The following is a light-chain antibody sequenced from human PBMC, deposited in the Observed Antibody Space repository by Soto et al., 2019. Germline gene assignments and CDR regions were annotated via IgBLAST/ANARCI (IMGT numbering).Light chain of an antibody. J-gene: IGLJ1*01. CDR3: SSFAGSNNFPYV. Sequence: QSALTQPPSASGSPGQLVTISCTGTSSDVGAYDYVSWYQQRPGKAPKLMIYEINKRPSGVPDRFSGSKSGNTASLTVSGLQAEDEADYYCSSFAGSNNFPYVFGTGTKVTVL. CDR1: SSDVGAYDY. CDR2: EIN. V-gene: IGLV2-8*01.